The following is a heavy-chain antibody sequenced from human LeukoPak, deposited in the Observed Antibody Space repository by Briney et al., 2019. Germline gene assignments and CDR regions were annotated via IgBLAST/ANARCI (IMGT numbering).Heavy chain of an antibody. CDR2: ISTTGTTI. V-gene: IGHV3-48*02. D-gene: IGHD2-21*01. CDR1: GFTFSAYH. J-gene: IGHJ4*02. Sequence: AGGSLRLSCAASGFTFSAYHINWVRQAPGKGLERISYISTTGTTIHYADSVKGRFAISRDNAKSSLYLQMNSLRDEDTAVYYCARVWQDYSGVDYWGQGALVTVSS. CDR3: ARVWQDYSGVDY.